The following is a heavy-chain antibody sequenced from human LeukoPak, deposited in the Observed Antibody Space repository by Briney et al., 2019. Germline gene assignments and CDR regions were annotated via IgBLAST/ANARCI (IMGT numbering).Heavy chain of an antibody. J-gene: IGHJ4*02. CDR1: GFTFDDYT. CDR2: IYWDGFST. V-gene: IGHV3-43*01. CDR3: ANDVGIQVWFGFDY. Sequence: GGSLRLSCAASGFTFDDYTMHWVRQAPGKGLEWVSLIYWDGFSTYYADSVKGRFTISRDNSKNSLYLQMNSLRTEDTAVYYWANDVGIQVWFGFDYWGQGTPVTVSS. D-gene: IGHD5-18*01.